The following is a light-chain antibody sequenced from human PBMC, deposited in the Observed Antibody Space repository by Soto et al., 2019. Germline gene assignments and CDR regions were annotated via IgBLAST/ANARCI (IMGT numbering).Light chain of an antibody. CDR2: KAS. J-gene: IGKJ2*01. CDR1: QSISNW. Sequence: DIQMTQSPSTLSASVGDRVTITCRASQSISNWLAWYQQKPGKAPKLLIYKASSLESGVPSRFSGSGSGTEFTLTISSLQPDDFATYYCQQYHSYVYTFGQGTRLEIK. CDR3: QQYHSYVYT. V-gene: IGKV1-5*03.